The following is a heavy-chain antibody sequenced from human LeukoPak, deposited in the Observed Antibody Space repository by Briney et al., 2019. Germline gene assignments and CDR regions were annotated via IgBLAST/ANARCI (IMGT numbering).Heavy chain of an antibody. D-gene: IGHD4-11*01. CDR1: GGSFSGYY. CDR3: ARDDMTNSFGY. V-gene: IGHV4-34*01. J-gene: IGHJ4*02. CDR2: INHSGST. Sequence: PSETLSLTCAVYGGSFSGYYWSWIRQPPGKGLEWIGEINHSGSTNYNPSLKSRVTISVATSKNQFSLKLSSVTAADTAVYYCARDDMTNSFGYWGQGTLVTVSS.